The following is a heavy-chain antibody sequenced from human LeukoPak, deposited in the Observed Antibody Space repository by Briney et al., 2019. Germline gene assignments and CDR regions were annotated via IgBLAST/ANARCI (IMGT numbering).Heavy chain of an antibody. J-gene: IGHJ4*02. D-gene: IGHD2-2*01. CDR1: GYTFTGYY. CDR3: ARDLFVVVPAATLIGPLAY. Sequence: ASVKVSCKASGYTFTGYYMHWVRQAPGQGLEWMGWINPNSGGTNYAQKFQGRVTMTRDTSISTAYMELSRLRSDDTAVYYCARDLFVVVPAATLIGPLAYWDQGTLVTVSS. V-gene: IGHV1-2*02. CDR2: INPNSGGT.